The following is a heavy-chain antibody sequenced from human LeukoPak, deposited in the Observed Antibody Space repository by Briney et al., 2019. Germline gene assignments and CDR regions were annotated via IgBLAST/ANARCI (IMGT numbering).Heavy chain of an antibody. D-gene: IGHD4-17*01. J-gene: IGHJ6*02. CDR3: AKDQGTTSYYGMDV. Sequence: GGSLRLSCAASGFTFSSYGMHWVRQAPGKGLEWVSSIAGSGGSTYYADSVKGRFTISRDNSRNTLYLQMNSLRAGDTAVYYCAKDQGTTSYYGMDVWGQGTTVTVSS. CDR1: GFTFSSYG. CDR2: IAGSGGST. V-gene: IGHV3-23*01.